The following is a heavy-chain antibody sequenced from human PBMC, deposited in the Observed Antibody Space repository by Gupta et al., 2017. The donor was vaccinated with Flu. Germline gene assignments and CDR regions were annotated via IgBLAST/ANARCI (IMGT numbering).Heavy chain of an antibody. Sequence: WIRQPPGKGLEWIGSIYYSGSTYYNPSLKSRVTISVDTSKNQFSLNLSSVTAADTAVYYCARRGGYSSPFFYWGQGTLVTVSS. V-gene: IGHV4-39*01. CDR2: IYYSGST. J-gene: IGHJ4*02. D-gene: IGHD6-13*01. CDR3: ARRGGYSSPFFY.